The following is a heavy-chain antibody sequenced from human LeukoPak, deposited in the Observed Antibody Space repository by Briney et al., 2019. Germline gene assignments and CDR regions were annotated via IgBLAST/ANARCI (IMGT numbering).Heavy chain of an antibody. CDR2: IYYSGST. D-gene: IGHD3-3*01. CDR3: ARALLDFWSGYYYYFDY. J-gene: IGHJ4*02. V-gene: IGHV4-61*01. Sequence: SETLSLTCTVSGHSISSGYYWGWIRQPPGKGLEWIGYIYYSGSTNYNPSLKSRVTISVDTSKNQFSLKLSSVTAADTAVYYCARALLDFWSGYYYYFDYWGQGTLVTVSS. CDR1: GHSISSGYY.